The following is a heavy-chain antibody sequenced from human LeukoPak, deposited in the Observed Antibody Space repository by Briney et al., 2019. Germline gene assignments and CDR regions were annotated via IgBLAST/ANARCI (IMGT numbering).Heavy chain of an antibody. J-gene: IGHJ5*02. V-gene: IGHV4-59*01. CDR3: ARGHDSTGYLRGWFDP. CDR2: IHYSGST. D-gene: IGHD3-22*01. Sequence: SETLSLTCIVSGGSISSYYWSWIRQPPGKGLEWIGHIHYSGSTKYNPSLKSRVTISVDTSKNQFSLKLTSVTAADTAVYYCARGHDSTGYLRGWFDPWGQGTLVTVSS. CDR1: GGSISSYY.